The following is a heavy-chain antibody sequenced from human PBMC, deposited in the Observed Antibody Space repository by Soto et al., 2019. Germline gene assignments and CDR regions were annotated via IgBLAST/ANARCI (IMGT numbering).Heavy chain of an antibody. CDR2: ISSSGITI. J-gene: IGHJ6*02. CDR3: ARAHSSYSSSWYGGDHYYGMDV. D-gene: IGHD6-13*01. V-gene: IGHV3-48*03. CDR1: GFTFSSYE. Sequence: GGSLRLSCAASGFTFSSYEMNWVRQAPGKGLEWVSYISSSGITIYYADSVKGRFTISRDNAKNSLYLQMNSLRAEDTAVYYCARAHSSYSSSWYGGDHYYGMDVWGQGTTVTVSS.